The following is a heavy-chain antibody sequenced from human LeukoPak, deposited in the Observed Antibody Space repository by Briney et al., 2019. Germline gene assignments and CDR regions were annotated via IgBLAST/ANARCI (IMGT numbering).Heavy chain of an antibody. J-gene: IGHJ3*02. Sequence: ASVKVSCKASGYTFTGYCMHWVRQAPGQGLEWMGWINPNSGGTNYAQKFQGRVTMTRDTSISTAYMELSRLRSDDTAVYYCVHYGSGSYAAFDIWGQGTMVTVSS. CDR1: GYTFTGYC. V-gene: IGHV1-2*02. CDR3: VHYGSGSYAAFDI. CDR2: INPNSGGT. D-gene: IGHD3-10*01.